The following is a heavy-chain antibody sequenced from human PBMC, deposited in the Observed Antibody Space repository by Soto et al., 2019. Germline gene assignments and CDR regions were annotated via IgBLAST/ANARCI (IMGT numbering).Heavy chain of an antibody. CDR2: INAGNGNT. D-gene: IGHD3-9*01. CDR1: GYTFTSYA. Sequence: ASVKVSCKASGYTFTSYAMHWVRQAPGQRLEWMGWINAGNGNTKYSQKLQGRVTITRDTSASTAYMELSSLRSEDTAVYYCARDLSYYDILTGHQYYYYGMDVWGQGTTVTVSS. CDR3: ARDLSYYDILTGHQYYYYGMDV. J-gene: IGHJ6*02. V-gene: IGHV1-3*01.